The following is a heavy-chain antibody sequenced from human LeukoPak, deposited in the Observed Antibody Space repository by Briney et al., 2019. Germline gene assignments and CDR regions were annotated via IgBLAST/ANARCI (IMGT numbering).Heavy chain of an antibody. V-gene: IGHV1-18*01. J-gene: IGHJ4*02. Sequence: GASVKVSCKASGYTFISYGISWVRQAPGQGLEWMGWISGYNGNTNYAQKLQGRVTMTTDTSTSTAYMELRSLRSDDTAVYYCARGRYSKGALDLSLDYWGQGTLVTVSS. CDR2: ISGYNGNT. CDR3: ARGRYSKGALDLSLDY. CDR1: GYTFISYG. D-gene: IGHD1-26*01.